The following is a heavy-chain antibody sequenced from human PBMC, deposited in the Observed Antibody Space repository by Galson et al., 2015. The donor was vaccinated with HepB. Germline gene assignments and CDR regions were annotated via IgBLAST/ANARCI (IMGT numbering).Heavy chain of an antibody. J-gene: IGHJ5*02. D-gene: IGHD1-26*01. CDR3: ATGGGSGSYHNWFDP. Sequence: SVKVSCKVSGYTLTELSMHWVRQAPGKGLEWMGGFDPEGGETIYAQKFQGRVTMTEDISTDTAYMELSSLRSEDTAVYYCATGGGSGSYHNWFDPWGQGTLVTVSS. V-gene: IGHV1-24*01. CDR1: GYTLTELS. CDR2: FDPEGGET.